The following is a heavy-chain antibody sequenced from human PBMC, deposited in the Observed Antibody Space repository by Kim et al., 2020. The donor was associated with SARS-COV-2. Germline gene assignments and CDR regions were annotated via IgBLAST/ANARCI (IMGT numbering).Heavy chain of an antibody. CDR3: ARARMVRGVIQPFFDY. J-gene: IGHJ4*02. D-gene: IGHD3-10*01. V-gene: IGHV1-18*01. CDR2: ISAYKNYT. Sequence: ASVKVSCKSSGYTFTTYGITWIRQAPGQGLEWMGWISAYKNYTNYAQKFQGRVSLITDTSTTTAYMEMRSLRSDDTAIYYCARARMVRGVIQPFFDYWGQGTLVTVSS. CDR1: GYTFTTYG.